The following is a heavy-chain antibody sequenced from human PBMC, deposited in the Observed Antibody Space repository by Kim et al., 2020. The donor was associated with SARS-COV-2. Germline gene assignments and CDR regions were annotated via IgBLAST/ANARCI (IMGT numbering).Heavy chain of an antibody. CDR3: ARVQGLRFGGMDF. Sequence: SVKISCKASGGTFSSYAISWVRQAPGQGLEWMGGIIPIFGTANYAQKFQGRVTITADESTSTAYMELGSLSSEDTAVYYCARVQGLRFGGMDFWGQGPTVTVSS. J-gene: IGHJ6*02. CDR1: GGTFSSYA. V-gene: IGHV1-69*13. D-gene: IGHD3-3*01. CDR2: IIPIFGTA.